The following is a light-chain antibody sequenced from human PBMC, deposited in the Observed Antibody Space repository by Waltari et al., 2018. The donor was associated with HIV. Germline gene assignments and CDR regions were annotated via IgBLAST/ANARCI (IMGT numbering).Light chain of an antibody. CDR3: GTWDSSLSAVV. CDR1: SSNIGNNY. V-gene: IGLV1-51*01. J-gene: IGLJ2*01. CDR2: DSN. Sequence: QSVLTQPPSVSAAPGQKVTISCSGSSSNIGNNYVSWYQQLPRTAPKLLIYDSNKRASGIPDRVSGSKSGTSASLGISGLQTGDEADYYCGTWDSSLSAVVFGGGTKLTVL.